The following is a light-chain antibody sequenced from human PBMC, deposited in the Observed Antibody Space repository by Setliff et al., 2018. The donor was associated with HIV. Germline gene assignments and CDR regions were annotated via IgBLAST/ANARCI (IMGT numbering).Light chain of an antibody. V-gene: IGLV2-14*01. CDR1: NSDIGGYNY. CDR3: SSYTSSSTHVV. J-gene: IGLJ2*01. CDR2: EVS. Sequence: SVLTQPASVSGSPGQSITISCTGTNSDIGGYNYVSWYQQHPGKAPKLMIYEVSNRPSGVSNRFSASKSGNTASLTTSGLQAEDEADYYCSSYTSSSTHVVFGGGTKVTVL.